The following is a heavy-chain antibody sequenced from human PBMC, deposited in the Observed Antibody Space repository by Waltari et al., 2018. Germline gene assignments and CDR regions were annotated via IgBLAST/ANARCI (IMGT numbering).Heavy chain of an antibody. J-gene: IGHJ6*04. CDR2: INHSGST. D-gene: IGHD6-13*01. Sequence: QVQLQQWGAGLLKPSETLSLTCAVYGGSFSGYYWSWIRQPPGKGLEWIGEINHSGSTNNNPSLNSRVTISVDTSKNQFSLKLSSVTAADTAVYYCARHVRQQLPTRGMDVWGKGTTVTVSS. CDR3: ARHVRQQLPTRGMDV. V-gene: IGHV4-34*01. CDR1: GGSFSGYY.